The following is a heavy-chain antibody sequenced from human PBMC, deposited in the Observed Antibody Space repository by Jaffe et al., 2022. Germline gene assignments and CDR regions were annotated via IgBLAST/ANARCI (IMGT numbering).Heavy chain of an antibody. Sequence: QVQLQESGPGLVKPSETLSLTCTVSGGSISSYYWSWIRQPPGKGLEWIGYIYYSGSTNYNPSLKSRVTISVDTSKNQFSLKLSSVTAADTAVYYCAREHCSGGSCYFDYWGQGTLVTVSS. CDR2: IYYSGST. J-gene: IGHJ4*02. CDR1: GGSISSYY. V-gene: IGHV4-59*01. D-gene: IGHD2-15*01. CDR3: AREHCSGGSCYFDY.